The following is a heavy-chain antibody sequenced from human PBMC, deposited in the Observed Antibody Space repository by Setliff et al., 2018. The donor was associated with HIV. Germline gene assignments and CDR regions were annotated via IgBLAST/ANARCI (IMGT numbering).Heavy chain of an antibody. CDR3: ASSSSWSTLDY. CDR1: SGSISSGSYF. J-gene: IGHJ4*02. CDR2: ISGSGST. Sequence: SETLSLTCTVFSGSISSGSYFWSWIRQPAGKGLQWIGHISGSGSTNYNPSLTSRVAISVDTSKNQFSLKLNSVTAADTAVYYCASSSSWSTLDYWGQGILVTVS. V-gene: IGHV4-61*09. D-gene: IGHD6-13*01.